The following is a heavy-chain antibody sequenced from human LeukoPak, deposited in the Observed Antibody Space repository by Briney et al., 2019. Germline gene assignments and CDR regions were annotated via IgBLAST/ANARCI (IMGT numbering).Heavy chain of an antibody. CDR3: ASAHCSSTSCSESNWFDP. Sequence: PGGSLRLSCAASGFTFSSYSMNWVRQAPGKGLEWVSSISSSSSYIYYADSVKGRFTISRDNAKNSLYLQMNSLRVEDTAVYYCASAHCSSTSCSESNWFDPWGQGTLVTVSS. D-gene: IGHD2-2*01. CDR2: ISSSSSYI. J-gene: IGHJ5*02. CDR1: GFTFSSYS. V-gene: IGHV3-21*01.